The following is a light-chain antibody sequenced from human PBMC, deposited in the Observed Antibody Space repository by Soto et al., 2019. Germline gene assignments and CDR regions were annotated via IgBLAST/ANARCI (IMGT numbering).Light chain of an antibody. CDR2: DAS. CDR3: LPRGTWPRVP. Sequence: ESGLTRSPGTLSFSPGESATLSCMISQGISRSLGWYQQKPGQSPRLLIYDASIRAAGIPARFRGGGSATDFTLTISSLAPEDFAIYYCLPRGTWPRVPFGGGTKVDIK. CDR1: QGISRS. J-gene: IGKJ4*01. V-gene: IGKV3-11*01.